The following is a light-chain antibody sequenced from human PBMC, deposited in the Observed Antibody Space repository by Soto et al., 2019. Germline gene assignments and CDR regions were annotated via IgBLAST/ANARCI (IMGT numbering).Light chain of an antibody. CDR2: GAS. V-gene: IGKV3-20*01. CDR3: QHYYISPARGT. CDR1: QSVSSSY. Sequence: EIVLTQSPGTLSLSPGERATLSCRASQSVSSSYLAWYQQKPGQAPRLLIYGASSRATGIPDRFSGSRSGTDFTLTISRLEPEDFAVYYCQHYYISPARGTFGGGTEVEIK. J-gene: IGKJ4*01.